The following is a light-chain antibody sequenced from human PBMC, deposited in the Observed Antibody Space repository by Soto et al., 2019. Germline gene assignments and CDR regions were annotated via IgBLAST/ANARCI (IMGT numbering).Light chain of an antibody. CDR3: QQTNSFPLT. J-gene: IGKJ4*01. CDR2: AAS. Sequence: DIQMTQSPSSVSASVGDGVTITCRASQGISTSLGWYQQKPGKAPKLLIYAASSLQSGVPSRFSGTGSGTDLTLTISSLQPEDFATYYCQQTNSFPLTFGGGTKVDNK. V-gene: IGKV1D-12*01. CDR1: QGISTS.